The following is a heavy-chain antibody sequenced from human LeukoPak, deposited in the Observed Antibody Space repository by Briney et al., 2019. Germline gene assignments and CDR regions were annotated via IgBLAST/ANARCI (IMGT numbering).Heavy chain of an antibody. Sequence: SETLSLTCTVSGGSISSYYWSWIRQPAGKGQEWIGRIYTSGSTNYNPSLKSRVTISVDTSKNQFSLKLSSVTAADTAVYYCARDLLFGGVPAAMRNWSDPWGQGTLVTVSS. J-gene: IGHJ5*02. V-gene: IGHV4-4*07. CDR1: GGSISSYY. CDR2: IYTSGST. D-gene: IGHD2-2*01. CDR3: ARDLLFGGVPAAMRNWSDP.